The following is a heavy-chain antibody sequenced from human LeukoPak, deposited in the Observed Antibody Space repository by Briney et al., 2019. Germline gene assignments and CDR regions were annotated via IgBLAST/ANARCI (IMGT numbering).Heavy chain of an antibody. CDR1: GFTVSSNH. D-gene: IGHD4-17*01. Sequence: PGGSLRLSCAASGFTVSSNHMSWVRQAPGKGLEWVSVNSGGSTYYADSVKGRFTISRDNSKNTLYLQMNSLRAEDTAVYYCAMGRGRYTVTTRPLDYWGQGTLVTVSS. J-gene: IGHJ4*02. CDR2: NSGGST. V-gene: IGHV3-66*01. CDR3: AMGRGRYTVTTRPLDY.